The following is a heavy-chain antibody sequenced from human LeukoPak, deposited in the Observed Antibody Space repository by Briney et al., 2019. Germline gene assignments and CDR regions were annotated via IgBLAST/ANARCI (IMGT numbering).Heavy chain of an antibody. Sequence: GGSLRLSCAASGFTFSNFAMMWIRQAPGTGLQWVSTITGYGATFYADSVRGRFTIFKDTSMNTLFLQMNSLGAEDTAVYYCAKGAAAGKVDWFDPWGQGTLVTVSS. J-gene: IGHJ5*02. CDR1: GFTFSNFA. V-gene: IGHV3-23*01. CDR2: ITGYGAT. D-gene: IGHD6-13*01. CDR3: AKGAAAGKVDWFDP.